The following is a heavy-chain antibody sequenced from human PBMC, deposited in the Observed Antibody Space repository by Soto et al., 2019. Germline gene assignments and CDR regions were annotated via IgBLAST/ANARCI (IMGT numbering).Heavy chain of an antibody. D-gene: IGHD3-9*01. Sequence: PGGSLRLSCTASGFTPGDNAMSWFRQAPGKGLEWVGFIRTKAYAGTTEYAASVKGRFTISRDDSKNIAYLQMNSLKTEDTAVYYCTRARYFDWLIYPNWFDPWGQGTLVTVSS. CDR2: IRTKAYAGTT. CDR1: GFTPGDNA. CDR3: TRARYFDWLIYPNWFDP. V-gene: IGHV3-49*03. J-gene: IGHJ5*02.